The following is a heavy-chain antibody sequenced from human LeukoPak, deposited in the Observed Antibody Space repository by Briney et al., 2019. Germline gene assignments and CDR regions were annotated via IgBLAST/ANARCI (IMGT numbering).Heavy chain of an antibody. D-gene: IGHD3-22*01. CDR2: INHSGST. V-gene: IGHV4-34*01. CDR1: GGSFSGYY. CDR3: ARLAGSGYYKDFDY. Sequence: PSETLSLTCAVYGGSFSGYYWSWIRQPPGKGLEWVGEINHSGSTNYNPSLKSRVTISVDTSKNQFSLKLSSVTAADTAVYYCARLAGSGYYKDFDYWGQGTLVTVSS. J-gene: IGHJ4*02.